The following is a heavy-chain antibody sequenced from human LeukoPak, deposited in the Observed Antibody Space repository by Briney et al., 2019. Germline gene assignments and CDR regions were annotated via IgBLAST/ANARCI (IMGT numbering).Heavy chain of an antibody. CDR1: GFTFSSYG. J-gene: IGHJ5*02. D-gene: IGHD2-15*01. CDR2: IWYDGSNK. V-gene: IGHV3-33*01. Sequence: PGGSLRLSRAASGFTFSSYGMHWVRQAPGKGLEWVAVIWYDGSNKYYADSVKGRFTISRDNSKNTLYLQMNSLRAEDTAVYYCARVGVVAATSNNWFDPWGQGTLVTVSS. CDR3: ARVGVVAATSNNWFDP.